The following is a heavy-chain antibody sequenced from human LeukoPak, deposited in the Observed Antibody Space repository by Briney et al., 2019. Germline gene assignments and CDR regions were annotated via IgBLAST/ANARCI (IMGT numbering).Heavy chain of an antibody. Sequence: GGSLRLSCAASGFTFSSYAMSWVRQAPGKGLEWVSAISGSGGNTYYSDSVKGRFTISRDNSKNTLYLQMNSLRAEDTAVYYCAKGGLRQYYMDVWGKGTTVTVSS. CDR3: AKGGLRQYYMDV. V-gene: IGHV3-23*01. J-gene: IGHJ6*03. CDR1: GFTFSSYA. CDR2: ISGSGGNT.